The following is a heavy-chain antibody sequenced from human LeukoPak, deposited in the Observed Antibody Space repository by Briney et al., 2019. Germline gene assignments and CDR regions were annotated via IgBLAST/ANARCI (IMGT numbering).Heavy chain of an antibody. V-gene: IGHV4-59*01. Sequence: PSETLSLTCTVSGGSISSYYWSWIRQPPGKGLEWIGYIYYSGSTNYNPSLKSRVTISVDTSKNQFSLKLSSVTAADTAVYYCARDLGYYYGSGSYFGWFDPWGQGTLVTVSS. CDR2: IYYSGST. CDR3: ARDLGYYYGSGSYFGWFDP. J-gene: IGHJ5*02. CDR1: GGSISSYY. D-gene: IGHD3-10*01.